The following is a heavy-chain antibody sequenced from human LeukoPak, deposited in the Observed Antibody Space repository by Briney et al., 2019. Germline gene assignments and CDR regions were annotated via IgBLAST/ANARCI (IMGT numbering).Heavy chain of an antibody. Sequence: SQTLSLTCTVSGGSISSGDYYWSWIRQPPGKGLEWIGYIYYSGSTYYNPSLKSRVTISVDTSKIQFTLKLSSVTAADTAVYYCARYQPPEENVVVVAATERQTFDYWGQGTLVTVSS. V-gene: IGHV4-30-4*01. D-gene: IGHD2-15*01. CDR3: ARYQPPEENVVVVAATERQTFDY. CDR2: IYYSGST. J-gene: IGHJ4*02. CDR1: GGSISSGDYY.